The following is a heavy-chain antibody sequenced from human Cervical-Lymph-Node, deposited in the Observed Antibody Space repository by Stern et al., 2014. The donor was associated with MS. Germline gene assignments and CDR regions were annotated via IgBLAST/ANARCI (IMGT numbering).Heavy chain of an antibody. V-gene: IGHV2-5*02. J-gene: IGHJ4*02. CDR2: IFWDDDK. Sequence: ESGPTLVKPTQTLTLTCSFSGFSLSTSGVNVGWFRQPPGKALEWLGFIFWDDDKRYRPPLKTRLTIPKHASENQVVLTMTNVDPLDTATYYCAHRRVQSDAWPTTFDYWGPGTLVTVSS. CDR1: GFSLSTSGVN. D-gene: IGHD1-1*01. CDR3: AHRRVQSDAWPTTFDY.